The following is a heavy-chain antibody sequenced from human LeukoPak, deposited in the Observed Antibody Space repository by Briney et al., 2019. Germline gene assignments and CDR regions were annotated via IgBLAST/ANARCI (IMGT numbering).Heavy chain of an antibody. CDR1: GFTFSDYW. D-gene: IGHD2-15*01. Sequence: GGSLRLCCAASGFTFSDYWMDWVRQAPGKGLEWVANIKPDGSEIYYVDSVRGRFTISRDNAKNALYLQMNSLRAEDAAVYYCTRSLDYWGQGTLVTVSS. CDR3: TRSLDY. V-gene: IGHV3-7*02. J-gene: IGHJ4*02. CDR2: IKPDGSEI.